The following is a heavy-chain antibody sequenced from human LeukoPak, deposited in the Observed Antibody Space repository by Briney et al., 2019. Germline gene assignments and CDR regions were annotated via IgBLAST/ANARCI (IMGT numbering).Heavy chain of an antibody. CDR2: IKSKTDGGTT. V-gene: IGHV3-15*05. D-gene: IGHD3-10*01. CDR1: GFTFSNAW. J-gene: IGHJ4*02. Sequence: PGGSLRLSCAASGFTFSNAWMSWVRQAPGKGLEWVGRIKSKTDGGTTDYAAPVKGRFTISRDDSKNTLYLQMNSLKTEDTAVYYCTTDRMESDLYGSGRGQGTLVTVSS. CDR3: TTDRMESDLYGSG.